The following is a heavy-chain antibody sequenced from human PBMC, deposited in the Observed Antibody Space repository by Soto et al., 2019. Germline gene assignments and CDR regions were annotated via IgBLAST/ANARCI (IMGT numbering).Heavy chain of an antibody. CDR2: ISGSGGST. J-gene: IGHJ4*02. Sequence: GGSLRLSCAASGFTFSSYAMSWVRQAPGKGLEWVSAISGSGGSTYYADSVKGRFTISRDNSKNTLYLQMNSLRAEDTAVYYCAKDSSWQQLVISSFDYWGQGTLVTVSS. D-gene: IGHD6-13*01. CDR1: GFTFSSYA. V-gene: IGHV3-23*01. CDR3: AKDSSWQQLVISSFDY.